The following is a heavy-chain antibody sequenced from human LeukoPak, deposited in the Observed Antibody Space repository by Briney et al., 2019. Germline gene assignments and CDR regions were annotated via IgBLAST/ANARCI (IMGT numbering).Heavy chain of an antibody. J-gene: IGHJ5*02. CDR2: IIPILGIA. CDR3: ARDEAPLVDTAMPNWFDP. D-gene: IGHD5-18*01. V-gene: IGHV1-69*04. Sequence: WASVKVSCEASGGTFSSYAISWVRQAPGQGLEWMGRIIPILGIANYAQKFQGRVTITADKSTSTAYMELSSLRSEDTAVYYCARDEAPLVDTAMPNWFDPWGQGTLVTVSS. CDR1: GGTFSSYA.